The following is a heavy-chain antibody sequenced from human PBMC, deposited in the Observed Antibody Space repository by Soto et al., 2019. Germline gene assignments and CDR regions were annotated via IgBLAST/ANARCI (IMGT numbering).Heavy chain of an antibody. J-gene: IGHJ4*02. CDR2: VYRTGST. V-gene: IGHV4-4*02. CDR3: ARARATIAAAAIFDC. D-gene: IGHD6-13*01. CDR1: GGSISTSNW. Sequence: QVQLQESGPGLVKPSGTLSLTCAVSGGSISTSNWWSWVRQPPGKGLEWIGEVYRTGSTNYNPSLGSRLIVSVDKSKNQFSLKLTSVTAADTAVYYCARARATIAAAAIFDCWGQGTLVTVSS.